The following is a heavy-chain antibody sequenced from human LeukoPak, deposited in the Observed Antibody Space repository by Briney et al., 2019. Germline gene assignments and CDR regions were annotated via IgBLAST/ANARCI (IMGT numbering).Heavy chain of an antibody. D-gene: IGHD6-19*01. J-gene: IGHJ4*02. CDR3: ASVRSGYYIDY. CDR1: GFTFSNYA. V-gene: IGHV3-48*02. Sequence: GGSLRLSCAASGFTFSNYAMNWVRQAPGKGLEFLSYISDSSSTIFYADSVKGRFTISRDNAKNSLYLQMNSVRDEDTSVYYCASVRSGYYIDYWGQGTLVTVSS. CDR2: ISDSSSTI.